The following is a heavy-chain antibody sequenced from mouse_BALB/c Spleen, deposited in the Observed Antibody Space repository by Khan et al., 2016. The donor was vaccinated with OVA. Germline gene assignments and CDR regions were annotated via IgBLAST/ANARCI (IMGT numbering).Heavy chain of an antibody. CDR1: GFSLTNYG. CDR3: ATLYGDEPY. Sequence: QVQLKESGPGLVAPSQSLSITCTVSGFSLTNYGVHWLRQPPGKGLEWLGVIWAGGSTNYNSALMSRLSISKDNSKGQVFLKMNSLQTDDIVMYYCATLYGDEPYWGQGTLVTVSA. D-gene: IGHD2-13*01. J-gene: IGHJ3*01. CDR2: IWAGGST. V-gene: IGHV2-9*02.